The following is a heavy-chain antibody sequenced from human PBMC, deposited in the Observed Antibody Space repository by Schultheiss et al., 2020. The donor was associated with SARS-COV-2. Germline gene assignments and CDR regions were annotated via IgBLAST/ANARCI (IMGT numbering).Heavy chain of an antibody. V-gene: IGHV4-34*01. CDR3: ARLTAVAGDVYFDY. CDR1: GGSFSGYY. J-gene: IGHJ4*02. Sequence: GSLRLSCAVYGGSFSGYYWSWIRQPPGKGLEWIGEINHSGSTNYNPSLKSRVTISVDTSKNQFSLKLSSVTAADTAVYYCARLTAVAGDVYFDYWGQGTLVTVSS. D-gene: IGHD6-19*01. CDR2: INHSGST.